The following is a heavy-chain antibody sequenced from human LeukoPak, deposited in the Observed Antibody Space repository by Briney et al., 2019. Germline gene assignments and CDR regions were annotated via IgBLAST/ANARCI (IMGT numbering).Heavy chain of an antibody. Sequence: PSETLSLTCTVSGGSISSSNYYWGWIRQPPGKGLERIGNIYYSGSTYYNPSLQSRVTISADTSKNQFSLKLSSVTAADTAVYYCASLEYGDYTFHHWGQGTLVTVSS. J-gene: IGHJ1*01. CDR3: ASLEYGDYTFHH. D-gene: IGHD4-17*01. CDR1: GGSISSSNYY. V-gene: IGHV4-39*01. CDR2: IYYSGST.